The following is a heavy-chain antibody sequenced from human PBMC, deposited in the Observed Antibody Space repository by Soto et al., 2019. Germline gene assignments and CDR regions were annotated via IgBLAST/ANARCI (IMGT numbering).Heavy chain of an antibody. CDR2: IYYSGST. CDR3: ARPSGITGTYDY. Sequence: PSETLSLTCTVSGGSISSSSYYWGWIRQPPGKGLEWIGSIYYSGSTYYNPSLKSRVTISVDTSKNQFSLKLSSVTAADTAVYYCARPSGITGTYDYWGQGTLVTVSS. CDR1: GGSISSSSYY. J-gene: IGHJ4*02. V-gene: IGHV4-39*01. D-gene: IGHD1-20*01.